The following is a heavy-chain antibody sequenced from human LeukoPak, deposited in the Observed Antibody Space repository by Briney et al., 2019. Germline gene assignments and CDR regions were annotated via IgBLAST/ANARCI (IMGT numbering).Heavy chain of an antibody. CDR1: GNRFTSYW. Sequence: GESLKISCKGSGNRFTSYWIGWVRQMPGKGLEWMGIIYFGDSHTRYSPSFQGQVTISADKSISTAYLQWSSLMASDTAIYYCATSAGSSSSWEFDYWGQGTLVTVSS. CDR2: IYFGDSHT. CDR3: ATSAGSSSSWEFDY. J-gene: IGHJ4*02. D-gene: IGHD6-13*01. V-gene: IGHV5-51*01.